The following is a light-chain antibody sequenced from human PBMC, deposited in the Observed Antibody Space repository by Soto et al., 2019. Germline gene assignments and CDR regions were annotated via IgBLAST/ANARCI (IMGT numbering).Light chain of an antibody. CDR2: EVN. J-gene: IGLJ2*01. CDR3: CSYAGYDTAI. V-gene: IGLV2-23*02. Sequence: QSVLTQPASVSGSPGQSITISCTGTSSDVGSYNFVSWYQQHSGKAPKLMIYEVNKRPSGVSNRFSASKSGNTASLTISGLQAEDEADYYCCSYAGYDTAIFGGGTKVTVL. CDR1: SSDVGSYNF.